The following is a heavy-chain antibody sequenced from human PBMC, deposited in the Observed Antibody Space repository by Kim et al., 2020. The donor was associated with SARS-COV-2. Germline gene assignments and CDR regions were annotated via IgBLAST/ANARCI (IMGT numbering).Heavy chain of an antibody. J-gene: IGHJ5*02. CDR1: GYTFTSYA. V-gene: IGHV1-3*01. Sequence: ASVKVSCKASGYTFTSYAMHWVRQAPGQRLEWMGWINAGNGNTKYSQKFQGRVTITRDTSASTAYMELSSLRSEDTAVYYCARATLAGGSSSDQRKNNWFDPWGQGTLVTVSS. CDR2: INAGNGNT. CDR3: ARATLAGGSSSDQRKNNWFDP. D-gene: IGHD6-6*01.